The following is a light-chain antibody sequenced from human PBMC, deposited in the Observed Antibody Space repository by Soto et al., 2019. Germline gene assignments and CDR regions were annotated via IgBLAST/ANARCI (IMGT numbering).Light chain of an antibody. CDR2: DAS. Sequence: DIQMTQSPSTLSASVGDRVTITCRASQSITTWLAWYQQKPGTAVKVLIYDASTLGSGDPSRFSGSGSGTDFLLIISSLQHEDFATYHYQHYHSYPWTFGPGTKVEVK. CDR1: QSITTW. CDR3: QHYHSYPWT. J-gene: IGKJ1*01. V-gene: IGKV1-5*01.